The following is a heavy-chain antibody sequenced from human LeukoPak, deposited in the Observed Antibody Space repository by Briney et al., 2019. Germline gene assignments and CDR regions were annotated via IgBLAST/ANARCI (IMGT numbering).Heavy chain of an antibody. CDR2: IYYSGST. Sequence: NPSETPSLTCTVSGGSISSYYWSWIRQPPGKGLEWIGYIYYSGSTNYNPSLKSRVTISVDTSKNQFSLKLSSVTAADTAVYYCARAGYSYGVQTAYYYYYMDVWGKGTTVTVSS. V-gene: IGHV4-59*01. J-gene: IGHJ6*03. D-gene: IGHD5-18*01. CDR3: ARAGYSYGVQTAYYYYYMDV. CDR1: GGSISSYY.